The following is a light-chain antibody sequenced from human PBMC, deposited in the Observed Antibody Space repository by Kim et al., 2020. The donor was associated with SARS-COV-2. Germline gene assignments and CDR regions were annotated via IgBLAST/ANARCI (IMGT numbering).Light chain of an antibody. J-gene: IGLJ3*02. Sequence: SYELTQPPSVSVALGQTARIACGGNNIVTKNVHWYQQKPGQAPVLVMYRDTNRPSGIPERFSGSNSGNTATLTISRAQAGDEADYYCQVWDSSTWVFGGGTKLTVL. CDR3: QVWDSSTWV. V-gene: IGLV3-9*01. CDR1: NIVTKN. CDR2: RDT.